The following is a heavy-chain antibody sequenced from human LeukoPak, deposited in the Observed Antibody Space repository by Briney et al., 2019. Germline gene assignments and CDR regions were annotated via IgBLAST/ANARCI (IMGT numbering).Heavy chain of an antibody. J-gene: IGHJ4*02. Sequence: ASVKVSCKASGYTFSGYHIHWVRQAPGQGLEWMGWINPNSGDTNYAQKFQGRVTMTRDTSISTAYMELSRLRADDTAVYYCARDGNFDYWGQGTLVTVSS. D-gene: IGHD1-26*01. CDR2: INPNSGDT. V-gene: IGHV1-2*02. CDR3: ARDGNFDY. CDR1: GYTFSGYH.